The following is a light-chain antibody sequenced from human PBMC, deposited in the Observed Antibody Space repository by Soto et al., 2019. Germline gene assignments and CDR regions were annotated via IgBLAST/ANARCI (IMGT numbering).Light chain of an antibody. Sequence: DIQMTQSPSTLSASVGDRVTITCRASQSISVWLAWNQQKPGKAPKLLIYKASTLESGVPSRFSGSGSGTEFTLNISSLQPDDFATYFCQQYNSYLSTFGQGTKLEIK. V-gene: IGKV1-5*03. CDR1: QSISVW. CDR3: QQYNSYLST. CDR2: KAS. J-gene: IGKJ2*01.